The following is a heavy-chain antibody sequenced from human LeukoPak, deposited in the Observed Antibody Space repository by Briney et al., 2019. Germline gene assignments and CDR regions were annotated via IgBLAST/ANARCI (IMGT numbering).Heavy chain of an antibody. CDR3: ARVYIVVVTAWNAFDI. J-gene: IGHJ3*02. V-gene: IGHV4-30-4*01. CDR1: GGSISSGDYY. CDR2: IYYSGST. D-gene: IGHD2-21*02. Sequence: PSETLSLTCTVSGGSISSGDYYWSWIRQPPGKGLEWIGYIYYSGSTYYNPSLKSRVTISVDTSKNQFSLKLSSVTAADTAVYYCARVYIVVVTAWNAFDIWGQGTMVTVSS.